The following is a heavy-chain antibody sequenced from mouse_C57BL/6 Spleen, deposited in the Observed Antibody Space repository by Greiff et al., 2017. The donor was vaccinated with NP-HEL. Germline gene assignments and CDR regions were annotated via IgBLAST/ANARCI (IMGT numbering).Heavy chain of an antibody. D-gene: IGHD2-12*01. V-gene: IGHV1-82*01. CDR1: GYAFSSSW. CDR3: ASPHSSWFAY. Sequence: QVQLKESGPELVKPGASVKISCKASGYAFSSSWMNWVKQRPGKGLEWIGRIYPGDGDTNYNGKFKGKATLTADKSSSTAYMQLSSLTSEDSAVYFCASPHSSWFAYWGQGTLVTVSA. J-gene: IGHJ3*01. CDR2: IYPGDGDT.